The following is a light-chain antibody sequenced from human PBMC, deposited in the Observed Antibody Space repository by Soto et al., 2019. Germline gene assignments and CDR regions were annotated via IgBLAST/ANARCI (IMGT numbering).Light chain of an antibody. Sequence: SQLTQSPSSVSAPIGDTVTIPCRASQDINVYLNWYQQKPGEVPKLLIYAASTLHSGVPSRFTGSGSETDFTLTIRSLQPEDFATYYCQQGYVAPYSFGQGPKVDIK. CDR3: QQGYVAPYS. J-gene: IGKJ1*01. V-gene: IGKV1-39*01. CDR2: AAS. CDR1: QDINVY.